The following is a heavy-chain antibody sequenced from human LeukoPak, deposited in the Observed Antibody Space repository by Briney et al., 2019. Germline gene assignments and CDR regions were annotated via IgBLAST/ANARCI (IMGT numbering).Heavy chain of an antibody. CDR1: GGYISSGEYY. J-gene: IGHJ4*02. V-gene: IGHV4-30-4*01. CDR2: IYYSGST. CDR3: ARDIRGFTTGTKGAFDY. Sequence: PSETLSVTCTVSGGYISSGEYYWSWIRQPPGKGLEWVGYIYYSGSTSYTPSLKSRVTISVDMSKNQFSLKLSSVTAADTAVYYCARDIRGFTTGTKGAFDYWGQGSLVTVSS. D-gene: IGHD1-1*01.